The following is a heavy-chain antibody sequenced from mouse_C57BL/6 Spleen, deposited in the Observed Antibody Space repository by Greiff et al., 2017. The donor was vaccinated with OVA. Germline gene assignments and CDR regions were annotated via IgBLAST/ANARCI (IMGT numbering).Heavy chain of an antibody. CDR3: TRHSNDYFDY. J-gene: IGHJ2*01. Sequence: QVQLQQSGADLVRPGASVTLSCKASGYTFTDYEMHWVKQTPVHGLEWIGAIDPETGGTAYNQKFKGKAILTADKSSSTAYMELRSLTSEDSAVYYCTRHSNDYFDYWGQGTTLTVSS. CDR1: GYTFTDYE. D-gene: IGHD2-5*01. CDR2: IDPETGGT. V-gene: IGHV1-15*01.